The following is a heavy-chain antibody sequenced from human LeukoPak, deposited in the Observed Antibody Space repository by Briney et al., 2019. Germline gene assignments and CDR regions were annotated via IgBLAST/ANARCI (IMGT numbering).Heavy chain of an antibody. D-gene: IGHD2-21*02. CDR2: IKQDGSEK. V-gene: IGHV3-7*01. J-gene: IGHJ4*02. CDR3: ARGASLKHIVVVTAIAPFDY. CDR1: GFTFSNYE. Sequence: PGGSLRLSCAASGFTFSNYEMNWVRQAPGKGLEWVANIKQDGSEKYYVDSVKGRFTISRDNAKNSLYLQMNSLRAEDTAVYYCARGASLKHIVVVTAIAPFDYWGQGTLVTVSS.